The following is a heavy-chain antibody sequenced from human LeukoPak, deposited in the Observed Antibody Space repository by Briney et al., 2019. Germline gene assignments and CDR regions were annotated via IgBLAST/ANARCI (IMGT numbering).Heavy chain of an antibody. CDR3: TRGGRNTSYYWYY. V-gene: IGHV3-23*01. J-gene: IGHJ4*02. Sequence: GGSLRLSCAASGFTFSSYGMSWVRQAPGKGLEWVSAISGSGGSTYYADSVRGRFTISRDNAENSVYLRMNNLRDEDTAVYYCTRGGRNTSYYWYYWGQGTLVTVSS. D-gene: IGHD1-26*01. CDR2: ISGSGGST. CDR1: GFTFSSYG.